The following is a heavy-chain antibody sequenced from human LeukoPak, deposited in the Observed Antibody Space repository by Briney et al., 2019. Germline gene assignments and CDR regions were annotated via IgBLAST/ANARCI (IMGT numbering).Heavy chain of an antibody. CDR3: ARGRGSAVTTKYYFDY. Sequence: PSETLSLTCAVYGGSFSGYYWSWIRQPPGKGLEWIGEINHSGSTNYNPSLKSRVTISVDTSKNQFSLKLSSVTAADTAVYYCARGRGSAVTTKYYFDYWGQGTLVTVSS. CDR2: INHSGST. D-gene: IGHD4-17*01. J-gene: IGHJ4*02. CDR1: GGSFSGYY. V-gene: IGHV4-34*01.